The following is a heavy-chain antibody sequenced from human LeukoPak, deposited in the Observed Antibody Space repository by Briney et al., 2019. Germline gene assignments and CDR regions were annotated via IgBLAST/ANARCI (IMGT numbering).Heavy chain of an antibody. J-gene: IGHJ2*01. Sequence: GESLRISCKCSGYSFTSYWIGWVRQRPGKGLEWMGIIYPGDSDTRYSPSFQGQVTISADKSIRTAYLQWSSLKASHTAMYYCARTARNSPWYFDLWGRGTLVTVSS. CDR2: IYPGDSDT. V-gene: IGHV5-51*01. CDR1: GYSFTSYW. CDR3: ARTARNSPWYFDL. D-gene: IGHD6-6*01.